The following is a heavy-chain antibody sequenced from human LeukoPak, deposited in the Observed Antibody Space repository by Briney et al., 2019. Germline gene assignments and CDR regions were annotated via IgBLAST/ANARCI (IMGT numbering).Heavy chain of an antibody. J-gene: IGHJ4*02. CDR1: GFTVSSNY. V-gene: IGHV3-21*01. CDR3: ARVLRFLDYFDY. Sequence: PGGSLRLSCAASGFTVSSNYMSWVRQAPGKGLEWVSSISSSSSYIYYADSVKGRFTISRDNAKNSLYLQMNSLRAEDTAVYYCARVLRFLDYFDYWGQGTLVTVSS. CDR2: ISSSSSYI. D-gene: IGHD3-3*01.